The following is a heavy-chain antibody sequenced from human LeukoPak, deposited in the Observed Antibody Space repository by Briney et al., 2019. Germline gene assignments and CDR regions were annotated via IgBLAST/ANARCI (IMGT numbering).Heavy chain of an antibody. Sequence: SETLSLTCTVSGGSISSYYWSWIRQPPGKGLEWIGYIYHSGSIYYNPSLKSRVTISVDRSKNQFSLKLSSVTAADTAVYYCARDRGPYALYYYYGMDVWGQGTTVTVSS. CDR1: GGSISSYY. CDR3: ARDRGPYALYYYYGMDV. D-gene: IGHD2-8*01. CDR2: IYHSGSI. J-gene: IGHJ6*02. V-gene: IGHV4-59*12.